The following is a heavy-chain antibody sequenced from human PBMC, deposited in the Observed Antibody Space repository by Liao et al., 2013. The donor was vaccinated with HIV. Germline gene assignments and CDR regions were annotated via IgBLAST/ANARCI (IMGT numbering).Heavy chain of an antibody. CDR3: ARGPYWNDIYHGAFDI. Sequence: QVQLQESGPGLVKPSQTLSLTCTVSGGSISSGSYYWSWIRQPAGKGLEWIGRIYTSGSTNYNPSLKSRVTISIDTSKNQFSLKLSSVTAADTAVYYCARGPYWNDIYHGAFDIWGQGTIVIVPX. CDR2: IYTSGST. V-gene: IGHV4-61*02. CDR1: GGSISSGSYY. J-gene: IGHJ3*02. D-gene: IGHD2/OR15-2a*01.